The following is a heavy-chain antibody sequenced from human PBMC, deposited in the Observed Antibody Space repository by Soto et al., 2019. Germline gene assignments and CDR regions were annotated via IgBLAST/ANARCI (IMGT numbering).Heavy chain of an antibody. CDR2: ISDSDGST. J-gene: IGHJ4*02. CDR1: GFTFSTFA. Sequence: GGSLRLSCAASGFTFSTFAMGWVRQAPGKGLEWVSVISDSDGSTYYADSVKGRFTISRDNSKSALYLQMNSLRAEDTAVYYCAKSPGMYYYDSSGYYHYDYWGQGTLVTVSS. D-gene: IGHD3-22*01. CDR3: AKSPGMYYYDSSGYYHYDY. V-gene: IGHV3-23*01.